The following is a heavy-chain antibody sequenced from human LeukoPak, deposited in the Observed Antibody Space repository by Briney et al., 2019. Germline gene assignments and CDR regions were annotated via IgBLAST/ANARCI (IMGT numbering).Heavy chain of an antibody. J-gene: IGHJ4*02. CDR3: ASFSRDGYNSDFDY. Sequence: GGSLRLSCAASGFTFSDYSMNWVRQAPGKGLEWVANIKQDGSEKYYVDSVKGRFTISRDNAKNSLYLQMNSLRAEDTAVYYCASFSRDGYNSDFDYWGQGTLVTVSS. CDR2: IKQDGSEK. V-gene: IGHV3-7*01. CDR1: GFTFSDYS. D-gene: IGHD5-24*01.